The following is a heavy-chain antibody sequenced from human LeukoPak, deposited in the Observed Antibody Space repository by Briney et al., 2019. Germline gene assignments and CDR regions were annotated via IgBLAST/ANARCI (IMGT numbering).Heavy chain of an antibody. V-gene: IGHV3-21*01. D-gene: IGHD6-19*01. Sequence: GGSLRLSCAASGFTFSSYSMNWVRQAPGKGLEWVSSISSSSSYIYYADSVKGRFTISRDNAKNSLYLQMNSLRAEDTAVYYCARDMSIDSSGWYAVLTFWGQGTLVTVSS. CDR3: ARDMSIDSSGWYAVLTF. CDR1: GFTFSSYS. J-gene: IGHJ4*02. CDR2: ISSSSSYI.